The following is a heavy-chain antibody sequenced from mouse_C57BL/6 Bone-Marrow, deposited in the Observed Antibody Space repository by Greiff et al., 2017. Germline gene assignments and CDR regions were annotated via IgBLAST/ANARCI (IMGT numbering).Heavy chain of an antibody. CDR1: GYAFSRYW. CDR2: IYPGDGDP. CDR3: AGGNWALDY. V-gene: IGHV1-80*01. Sequence: QVQLQQSGAELVKPGASVKISCKASGYAFSRYWMNWVKQRPGKGLEWIGQIYPGDGDPNYNGRFKGKPTLTAAKSSSTAYMQLSRLTSEDAAVYFCAGGNWALDYWGQGTSVTVSS. J-gene: IGHJ4*01. D-gene: IGHD2-1*01.